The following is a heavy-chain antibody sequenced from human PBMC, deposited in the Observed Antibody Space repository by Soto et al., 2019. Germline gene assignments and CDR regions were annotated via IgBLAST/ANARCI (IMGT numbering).Heavy chain of an antibody. V-gene: IGHV3-74*01. CDR3: ARENYDFWSGYYQDY. CDR2: IKSDGTVT. D-gene: IGHD3-3*01. Sequence: PGGSLRLSCVVSGITFSTYRMHWVRQAPGKGLVWVSHIKSDGTVTHYTDSVRGRFIISRDNAKNTLFLQMNSLRAEDTAVYYCARENYDFWSGYYQDYWGQGTLVTVSS. J-gene: IGHJ4*02. CDR1: GITFSTYR.